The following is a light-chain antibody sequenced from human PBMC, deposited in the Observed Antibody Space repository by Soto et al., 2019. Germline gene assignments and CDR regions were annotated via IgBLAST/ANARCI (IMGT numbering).Light chain of an antibody. J-gene: IGLJ3*02. CDR1: SSSFKTNS. V-gene: IGLV6-57*02. CDR2: ENN. Sequence: LTQSPSASGTPGQRVTISCSGSSSSFKTNSVQWYQQRPGSAPTTVISENNRRPSGVPDRFSGSIDSSSNSASLTISGLQTEDEADYYCQSYGDNYQVFGGGTKLTVL. CDR3: QSYGDNYQV.